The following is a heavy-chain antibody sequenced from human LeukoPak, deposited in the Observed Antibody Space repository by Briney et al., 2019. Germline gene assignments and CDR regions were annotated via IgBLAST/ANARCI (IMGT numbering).Heavy chain of an antibody. CDR2: IIPIFGTA. CDR3: ASRVEMATIRDYYYMDV. V-gene: IGHV1-69*05. D-gene: IGHD5-24*01. Sequence: SVKVSCKASGGTFSSYAISWVRQAPGQGLEWMGGIIPIFGTANYAQKFQGRVTITTDESTSTAYMELSSLRSEDTAVYYCASRVEMATIRDYYYMDVWGKGNTVTVSS. CDR1: GGTFSSYA. J-gene: IGHJ6*03.